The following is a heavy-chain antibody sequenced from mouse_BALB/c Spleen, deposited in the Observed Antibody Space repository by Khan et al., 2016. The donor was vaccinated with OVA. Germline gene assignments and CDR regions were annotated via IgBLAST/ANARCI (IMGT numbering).Heavy chain of an antibody. CDR2: ISSGGTT. D-gene: IGHD1-1*02. Sequence: EVELVESGGDLVKPGGSLKLSCAASGFTFSNYAMSWVRQTSEKRLEWVASISSGGTTYYPDSVKGRFTISRDNARNILYLQMNSLRSEDTAMFYCARDYWFTYWGQGTLVTVSA. J-gene: IGHJ3*01. CDR3: ARDYWFTY. V-gene: IGHV5-6-5*01. CDR1: GFTFSNYA.